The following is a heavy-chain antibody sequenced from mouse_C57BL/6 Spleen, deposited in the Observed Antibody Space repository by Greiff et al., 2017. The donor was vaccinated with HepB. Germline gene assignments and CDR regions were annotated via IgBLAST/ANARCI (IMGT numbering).Heavy chain of an antibody. J-gene: IGHJ1*03. V-gene: IGHV5-17*01. CDR2: ISSGSSTI. Sequence: EVQLVESGGGLVKPGGSLKLSCAASGFTFSDYGMHWVRQAPEKGLEWVAYISSGSSTIYYADTVQGRFTISRDNAKNTLFLQMTSLRSEDTAMYYCARPSSYWYFDVWGTGTTVTVSS. CDR1: GFTFSDYG. CDR3: ARPSSYWYFDV. D-gene: IGHD1-1*01.